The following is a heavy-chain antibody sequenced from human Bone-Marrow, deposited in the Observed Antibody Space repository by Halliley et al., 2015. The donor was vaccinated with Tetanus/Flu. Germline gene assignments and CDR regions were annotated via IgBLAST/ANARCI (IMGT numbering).Heavy chain of an antibody. Sequence: YNYDGGRTYHHPTLKSRISISPETSKNQFSLELKSVAAGDTAVYYCASAFYNDRREAWGFDVWGQGSLVAVSS. J-gene: IGHJ4*02. CDR2: NYDGGRT. D-gene: IGHD1-1*01. CDR3: ASAFYNDRREAWGFDV. V-gene: IGHV4-31*02.